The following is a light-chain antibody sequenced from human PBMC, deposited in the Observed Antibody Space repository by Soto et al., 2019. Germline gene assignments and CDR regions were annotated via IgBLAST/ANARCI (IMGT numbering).Light chain of an antibody. Sequence: DIVMTQSPDSLAVSLGERATINCKSSQSVLYSSNHKNYFAWYQQKPGQTPKLIIYWSSSPESGVPDRLSGSGSGTDFTLTISSLQAADVAVDYCQQYYSTPYTFGQGTTLEIK. J-gene: IGKJ2*01. CDR2: WSS. CDR3: QQYYSTPYT. CDR1: QSVLYSSNHKNY. V-gene: IGKV4-1*01.